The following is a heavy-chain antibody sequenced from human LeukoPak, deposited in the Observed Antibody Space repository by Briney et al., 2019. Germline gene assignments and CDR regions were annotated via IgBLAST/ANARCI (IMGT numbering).Heavy chain of an antibody. Sequence: GGSLRLSCAASGFTFSSYWMSWVRQAPGKGLEWVANIKQDGSEKYYVDSVKGRFTISRDNAKNSLYLQMNSLRAEDTAVYYCARVRYSSGWASGGAFDYWGQGTLVTVSS. CDR3: ARVRYSSGWASGGAFDY. CDR2: IKQDGSEK. J-gene: IGHJ4*02. CDR1: GFTFSSYW. D-gene: IGHD6-19*01. V-gene: IGHV3-7*01.